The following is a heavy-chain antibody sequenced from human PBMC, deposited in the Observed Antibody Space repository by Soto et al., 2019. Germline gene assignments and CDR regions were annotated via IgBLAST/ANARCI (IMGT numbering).Heavy chain of an antibody. J-gene: IGHJ6*02. CDR3: AREFVVPAAPLYYYGMDV. D-gene: IGHD2-2*01. CDR1: GFTFSSYA. V-gene: IGHV3-30-3*01. CDR2: ISYDGSNK. Sequence: GGSLRLSCAASGFTFSSYAMHWVRQAPGKGLEWVAVISYDGSNKYYADSVKGRFTISRDNSKNTLYLQMNSLRAEDTAVYYCAREFVVPAAPLYYYGMDVWGPGTTVTVSS.